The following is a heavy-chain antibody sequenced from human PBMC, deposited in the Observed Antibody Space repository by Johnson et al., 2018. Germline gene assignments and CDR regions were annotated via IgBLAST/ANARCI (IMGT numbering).Heavy chain of an antibody. CDR3: AAGDRNGYLNFHYYMDV. Sequence: QVQLVESGGGLVKPGGSLRLSCAASGFTFSDYYMTWIRQAPGKGLEWVSYISSGGSTIYYGDAVQGRLTVSKDNAKNSLYLQMNSLRAEDTAVYYCAAGDRNGYLNFHYYMDVWGKGTTVTVSS. CDR2: ISSGGSTI. D-gene: IGHD3-22*01. CDR1: GFTFSDYY. J-gene: IGHJ6*03. V-gene: IGHV3-11*01.